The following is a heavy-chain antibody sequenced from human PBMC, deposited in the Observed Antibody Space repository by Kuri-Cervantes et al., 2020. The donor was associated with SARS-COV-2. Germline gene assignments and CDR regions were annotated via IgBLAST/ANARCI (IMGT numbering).Heavy chain of an antibody. V-gene: IGHV3-48*03. Sequence: GGSLRLSCLTSGFVFDFYEMNWVRQAPGKGLEWLAYISPTASTIYYADSVTGRFTISSDNAQNAVYLHMKSLRADDTAVYYCARVRAMDMWGQGTMVTVSS. CDR1: GFVFDFYE. J-gene: IGHJ3*02. CDR3: ARVRAMDM. D-gene: IGHD2-2*01. CDR2: ISPTASTI.